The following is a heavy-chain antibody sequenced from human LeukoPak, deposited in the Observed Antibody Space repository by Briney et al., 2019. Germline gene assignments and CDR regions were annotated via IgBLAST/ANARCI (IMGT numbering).Heavy chain of an antibody. D-gene: IGHD1-14*01. CDR3: ARDPYHHESPPHPFDY. V-gene: IGHV3-7*01. Sequence: PGGSLRLSCAASGFTFSSYGMHWVRQAPGKGLEWVANIKQDGSEKYYVDSVKGRFTISRDNAKNSLYLQMNSLRAEDTAVYYCARDPYHHESPPHPFDYWGQGTLVTVSS. CDR2: IKQDGSEK. CDR1: GFTFSSYG. J-gene: IGHJ4*02.